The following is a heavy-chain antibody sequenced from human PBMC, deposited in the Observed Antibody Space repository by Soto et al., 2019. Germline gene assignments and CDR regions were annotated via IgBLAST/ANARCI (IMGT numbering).Heavy chain of an antibody. D-gene: IGHD1-1*01. CDR3: ARDNNWSYDY. CDR2: ISESGSTI. V-gene: IGHV3-48*03. Sequence: EVQLVESGGGLVQPGGSLRLSCAASGFTFSSYEMSWVRQAPGKGLEWVSYISESGSTIKYADSVKGRFTISRDNAKNSLYLQMNSLRAEDTALYYCARDNNWSYDYWGQGILVTVSS. J-gene: IGHJ4*02. CDR1: GFTFSSYE.